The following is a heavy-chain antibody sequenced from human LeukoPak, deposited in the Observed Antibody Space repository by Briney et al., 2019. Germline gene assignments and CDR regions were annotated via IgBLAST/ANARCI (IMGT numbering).Heavy chain of an antibody. J-gene: IGHJ3*02. CDR3: ARASSGAFDI. CDR1: GFTFSSYG. Sequence: PGGSLRLSCAASGFTFSSYGMHWVRQAPGKGLEWVSYISSSGSTIYYADSVKGRFTISRDNAKNSLYLQMNSLRAEDTAVYYCARASSGAFDIWGQGTMVTVSS. D-gene: IGHD7-27*01. CDR2: ISSSGSTI. V-gene: IGHV3-48*04.